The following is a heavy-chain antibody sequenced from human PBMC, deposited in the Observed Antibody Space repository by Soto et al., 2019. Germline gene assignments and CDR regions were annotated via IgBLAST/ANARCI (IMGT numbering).Heavy chain of an antibody. J-gene: IGHJ4*02. D-gene: IGHD2-15*01. CDR2: ISYDGSNK. CDR3: ARDRRLPAAPTYYFDY. V-gene: IGHV3-30-3*01. Sequence: QLGGSLRLSCAASGFTFSSYAMHWVRQAPGKGLEWVAVISYDGSNKYYADSVKGRFTISRDNSKNTLYLQMNSLRAEDTAVYYCARDRRLPAAPTYYFDYWGQGTLVTVSS. CDR1: GFTFSSYA.